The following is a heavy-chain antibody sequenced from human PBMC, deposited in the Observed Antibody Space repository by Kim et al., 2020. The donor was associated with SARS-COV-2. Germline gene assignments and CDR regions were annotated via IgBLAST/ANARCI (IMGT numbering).Heavy chain of an antibody. Sequence: SETLSLTCTVSGYSISSGYYWGWIRQPPGKGLEWIGSIYHSGSTYYNPSLKSRVTISVDTSKNQFSLKLSSVTAADTAVYYCARLYGDYRPYYFDYWGQG. V-gene: IGHV4-38-2*02. J-gene: IGHJ4*02. D-gene: IGHD4-17*01. CDR2: IYHSGST. CDR1: GYSISSGYY. CDR3: ARLYGDYRPYYFDY.